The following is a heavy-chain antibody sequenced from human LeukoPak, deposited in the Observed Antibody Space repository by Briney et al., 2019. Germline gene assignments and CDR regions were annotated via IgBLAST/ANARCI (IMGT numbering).Heavy chain of an antibody. CDR3: AKDYCSGGSCYFDY. J-gene: IGHJ4*02. CDR2: ISWDGGST. Sequence: TGGSLRLSCAASGFTFDDYAMHWVRQAPGKGLEWASLISWDGGSTYYADSVKGRFTISRDNSKNSLYLQMNSLRAEDTALYYCAKDYCSGGSCYFDYWGQGTLVTVSS. CDR1: GFTFDDYA. V-gene: IGHV3-43D*03. D-gene: IGHD2-15*01.